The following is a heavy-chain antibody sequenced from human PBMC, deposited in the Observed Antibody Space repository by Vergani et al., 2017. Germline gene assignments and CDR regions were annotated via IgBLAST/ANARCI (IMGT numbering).Heavy chain of an antibody. CDR3: ARSQGDYWYFDL. CDR1: GYSIGSGFY. V-gene: IGHV4-38-2*01. Sequence: QLRLEESGPGLVKPSETLSLTCSVSGYSIGSGFYWAWVRQSPGEGLQWLTGIHNRGKTYHNPSLKSRGSVSLDTSKNRSSLNLAYVTATDTAVYYCARSQGDYWYFDLWGPGSLVTVSS. D-gene: IGHD2-21*01. J-gene: IGHJ2*01. CDR2: IHNRGKT.